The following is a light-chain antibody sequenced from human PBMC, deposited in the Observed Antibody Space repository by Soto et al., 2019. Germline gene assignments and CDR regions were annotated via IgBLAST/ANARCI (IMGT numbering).Light chain of an antibody. CDR1: SSDVGGYYY. Sequence: QSALTQPRSVSGSPGQSVTISCTGTSSDVGGYYYVSWYQQHPGKAPKFMIYDVSKRPSGVPDRFSGSKSDNTASLTSSGLQAEDEADYYCCSYAGSYVFGTRTKLTVL. CDR2: DVS. V-gene: IGLV2-11*01. CDR3: CSYAGSYV. J-gene: IGLJ1*01.